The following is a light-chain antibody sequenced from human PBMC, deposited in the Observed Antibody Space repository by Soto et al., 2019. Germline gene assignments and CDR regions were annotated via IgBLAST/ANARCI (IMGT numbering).Light chain of an antibody. J-gene: IGLJ2*01. V-gene: IGLV2-23*01. Sequence: QSALTQPASVSGSPGQSITISCTRSSSDVGSYNLVSWYQQHPGKAPKFLIYEGSKRPSGVSNRFSGSQSGNTASLTISGLQAEDEADYYCCSYAGGVIFGGGTKLTVL. CDR2: EGS. CDR3: CSYAGGVI. CDR1: SSDVGSYNL.